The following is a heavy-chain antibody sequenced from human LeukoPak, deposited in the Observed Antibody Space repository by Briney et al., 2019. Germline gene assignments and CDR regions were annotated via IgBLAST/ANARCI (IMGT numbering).Heavy chain of an antibody. V-gene: IGHV3-7*01. Sequence: RGSLRLSCTASGFTFSTYWMSWVRQAPGQGLEWVANINQDGSEKYYVDSVKGRFTISRDNAKNSLYLQMNSLRAEDTAVYYCALQWLVRGGGQGTLVTVSS. CDR2: INQDGSEK. D-gene: IGHD6-19*01. CDR1: GFTFSTYW. J-gene: IGHJ4*02. CDR3: ALQWLVRG.